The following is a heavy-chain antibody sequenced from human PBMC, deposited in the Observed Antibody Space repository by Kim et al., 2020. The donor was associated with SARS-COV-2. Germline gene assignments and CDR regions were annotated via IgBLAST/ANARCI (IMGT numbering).Heavy chain of an antibody. V-gene: IGHV4-59*01. CDR3: ARGSEGYSSGWYKY. CDR2: IYYSGST. D-gene: IGHD6-19*01. J-gene: IGHJ4*02. CDR1: SGSISNYY. Sequence: SETLSLTCTVSSGSISNYYWSWIRQPPGKGQEWIGYIYYSGSTNYNPSVKSRVTISMDTSKSQLSLRLSSVTAADTAVYYCARGSEGYSSGWYKYWGQGTLVTVSS.